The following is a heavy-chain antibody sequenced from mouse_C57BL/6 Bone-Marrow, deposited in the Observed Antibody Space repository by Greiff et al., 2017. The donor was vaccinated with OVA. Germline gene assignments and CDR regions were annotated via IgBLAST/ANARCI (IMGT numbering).Heavy chain of an antibody. V-gene: IGHV1-9*01. J-gene: IGHJ3*01. CDR3: ARMGPLLRSAWFAY. CDR1: GYTFTGYW. CDR2: ILPGIGST. D-gene: IGHD1-1*01. Sequence: VQLQQSGAELMKPGASVKLSCKATGYTFTGYWIEWVKQRPGHGLEWIGEILPGIGSTNYNEKFKGKATFTADTSSNTAYMQLSSLTTEDSAIYYCARMGPLLRSAWFAYWGQGTLVTVSA.